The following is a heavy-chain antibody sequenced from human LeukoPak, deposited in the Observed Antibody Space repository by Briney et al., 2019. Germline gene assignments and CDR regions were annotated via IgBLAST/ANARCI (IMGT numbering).Heavy chain of an antibody. V-gene: IGHV4-61*01. CDR1: GGSVSSGSYY. CDR3: ARGDTKGQPFDY. CDR2: IYYSGST. D-gene: IGHD5-18*01. Sequence: SETLSLTCTVSGGSVSSGSYYWSWIRQPPGKGLEWIGYIYYSGSTNYNPSLKDRVTISVDTSKNQFSLNLRSVTAADTAIYYCARGDTKGQPFDYWGQGTLVTVSS. J-gene: IGHJ4*02.